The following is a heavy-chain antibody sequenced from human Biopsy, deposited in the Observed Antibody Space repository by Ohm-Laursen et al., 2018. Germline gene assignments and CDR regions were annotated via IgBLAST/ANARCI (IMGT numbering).Heavy chain of an antibody. Sequence: SVKVSCKASGYTFITYYVDWARQAPGQGLEWMGKINPSGGSTSYAQKFQGRVTMTRDTSTTTVYMELSSLRSEDTAVYYCARGRIGGRGDPPDHWGQGTLVTVSS. CDR2: INPSGGST. D-gene: IGHD3-10*01. V-gene: IGHV1-46*01. CDR3: ARGRIGGRGDPPDH. J-gene: IGHJ4*02. CDR1: GYTFITYY.